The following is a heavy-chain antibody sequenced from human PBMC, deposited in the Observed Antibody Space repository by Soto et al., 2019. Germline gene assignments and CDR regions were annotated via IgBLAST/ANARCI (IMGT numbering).Heavy chain of an antibody. V-gene: IGHV4-4*02. J-gene: IGHJ4*02. CDR2: IYHSGST. CDR1: GGSISSSNW. D-gene: IGHD5-18*01. Sequence: QVQLQESGPGLVKPSGALSLTCAVSGGSISSSNWWSWVRQPPGKGLEWIGEIYHSGSTNYNPSLKSRVTISVDKSKNQFSLKLSSVTAADTAVYYCARILGADRDTAMVTGDYWGQGTLVTVSS. CDR3: ARILGADRDTAMVTGDY.